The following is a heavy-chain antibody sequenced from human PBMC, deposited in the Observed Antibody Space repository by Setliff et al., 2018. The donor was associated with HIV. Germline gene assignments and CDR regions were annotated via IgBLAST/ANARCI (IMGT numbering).Heavy chain of an antibody. V-gene: IGHV3-15*01. CDR2: IKSKTDGATT. J-gene: IGHJ4*02. Sequence: SWIRQHPGKGLEWIGRIKSKTDGATTDYAAPVKGRLSISRQDSKNTVYLQMNSLKIEDTAAYYCVKGPFNWDDVYWGQGTLVTVSS. CDR3: VKGPFNWDDVY. D-gene: IGHD1-1*01.